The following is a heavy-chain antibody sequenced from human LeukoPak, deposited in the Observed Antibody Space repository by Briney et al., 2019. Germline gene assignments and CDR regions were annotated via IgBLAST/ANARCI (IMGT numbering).Heavy chain of an antibody. CDR2: ISSSSSTI. D-gene: IGHD3-10*02. J-gene: IGHJ6*04. CDR3: AELGITMIGGV. Sequence: GGSLRLSCAASGSTFSGYSMNWVRQAPGKGLEWVSYISSSSSTIYYADSVKGRFTISRDNAKNSLYLQMNSLRAEDTAVYYCAELGITMIGGVWGKGTTVTISS. CDR1: GSTFSGYS. V-gene: IGHV3-48*01.